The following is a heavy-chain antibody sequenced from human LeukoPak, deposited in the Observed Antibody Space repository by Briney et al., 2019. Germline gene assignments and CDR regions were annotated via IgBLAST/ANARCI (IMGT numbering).Heavy chain of an antibody. D-gene: IGHD1-1*01. Sequence: SETLSLTCTVSGGSISSYYWSWIRQPPGKGLEWIGYIYYSGGTNYNPSLKSRVTISVDTSKNQFSLKLSSVTAADTAVYYCARESGGVDYWGQGTLVTVSS. J-gene: IGHJ4*02. CDR2: IYYSGGT. CDR1: GGSISSYY. V-gene: IGHV4-59*01. CDR3: ARESGGVDY.